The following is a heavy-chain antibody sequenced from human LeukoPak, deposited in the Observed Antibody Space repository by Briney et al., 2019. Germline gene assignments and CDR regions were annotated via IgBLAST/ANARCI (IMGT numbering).Heavy chain of an antibody. CDR2: IIPILGIA. CDR3: ARGGAVAGTEYNWFDP. D-gene: IGHD6-19*01. Sequence: SVTVSCKASGGTFSSYAISWVRQAPGQGLEWMGRIIPILGIANYAQKFQGRVTITTDESTSTAYMELSSLRSEDTAVYYCARGGAVAGTEYNWFDPWGQGTLVTVSS. J-gene: IGHJ5*02. CDR1: GGTFSSYA. V-gene: IGHV1-69*04.